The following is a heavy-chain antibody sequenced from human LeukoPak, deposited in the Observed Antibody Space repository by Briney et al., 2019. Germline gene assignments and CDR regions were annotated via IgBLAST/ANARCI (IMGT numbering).Heavy chain of an antibody. Sequence: GGSLRLSCAASGFTFSSYAMNWVRQAPGRGLEWVSAISGVGGSTYYAASVKGRFTISRDNTNNTLYLQMNSLRPEDTAIYSCAKDARIPGFRASPGYWGQGTLVTVSS. CDR3: AKDARIPGFRASPGY. V-gene: IGHV3-23*01. D-gene: IGHD3-10*01. CDR2: ISGVGGST. CDR1: GFTFSSYA. J-gene: IGHJ4*02.